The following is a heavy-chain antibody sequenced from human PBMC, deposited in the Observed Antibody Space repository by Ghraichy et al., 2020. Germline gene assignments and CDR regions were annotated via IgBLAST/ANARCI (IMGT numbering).Heavy chain of an antibody. V-gene: IGHV4-59*08. D-gene: IGHD6-13*01. J-gene: IGHJ3*02. CDR1: GGSISSYY. CDR2: IYYSGST. CDR3: ARHLEQQVLTSGAFDI. Sequence: SETLSLTCTVSGGSISSYYWSWIRQPPGKGLEWIGYIYYSGSTNYNPSLKSRVTISVDTSKNQFSLKLSSVTAADTAVYYCARHLEQQVLTSGAFDIWGQGTMVTVSS.